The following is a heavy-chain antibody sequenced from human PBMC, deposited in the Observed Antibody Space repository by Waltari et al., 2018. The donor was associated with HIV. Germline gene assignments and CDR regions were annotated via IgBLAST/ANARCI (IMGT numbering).Heavy chain of an antibody. CDR1: GLAVSSSS. CDR2: IYSNSNT. J-gene: IGHJ6*02. V-gene: IGHV3-53*01. CDR3: ARMHRYYGSDQSRYFYFGFDV. Sequence: EVQLVDYGGDLTQPGGSLRPACVISGLAVSSSSLCWVPQAPGRGLEWVSVIYSNSNTYYVDSGKCRFTIFRDNSKNAVYLQVNSLRAEDTAVYYCARMHRYYGSDQSRYFYFGFDVWGQGTTVTVS. D-gene: IGHD3-10*01.